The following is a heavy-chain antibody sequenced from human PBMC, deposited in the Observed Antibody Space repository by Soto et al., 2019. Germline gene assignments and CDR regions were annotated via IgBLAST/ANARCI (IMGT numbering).Heavy chain of an antibody. J-gene: IGHJ6*02. CDR2: IWYDGSNK. V-gene: IGHV3-33*01. D-gene: IGHD4-17*01. CDR1: GFTFSSYG. CDR3: ARGGTTVTLGDGMDV. Sequence: SLRLSCAASGFTFSSYGMHWVRQAPGKGLEWVAVIWYDGSNKYYADSVKGRFTISRDNSKNTLYLQMNSLRAEDTAVYYCARGGTTVTLGDGMDVWGQGTTVTVSS.